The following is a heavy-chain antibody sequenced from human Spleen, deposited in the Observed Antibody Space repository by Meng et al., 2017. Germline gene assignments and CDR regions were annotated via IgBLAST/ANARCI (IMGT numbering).Heavy chain of an antibody. J-gene: IGHJ6*02. CDR1: GYSFPSYW. Sequence: GESLKISCKGSGYSFPSYWIAWVRQKPGKGLEWMGIIYPGDSDTRYSPSFQGQVTISADKSISPAYLQWSSLKASDTAMYYFARRPAYYYYGMDVWGQGTTVTVSS. V-gene: IGHV5-51*01. CDR2: IYPGDSDT. CDR3: ARRPAYYYYGMDV. D-gene: IGHD2-15*01.